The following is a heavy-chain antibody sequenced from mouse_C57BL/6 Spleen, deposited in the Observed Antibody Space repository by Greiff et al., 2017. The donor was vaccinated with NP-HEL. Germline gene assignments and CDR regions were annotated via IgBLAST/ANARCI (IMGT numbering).Heavy chain of an antibody. V-gene: IGHV5-17*01. Sequence: EVKLMESGGGLVKPGGSLKLSCAASGFTFSDYGMHWVRQAPEKGLEWVAYISSGSSTIYYADTVKGRFTISRDNAKNTLFLQMTSLRSEDTAMYYCARPGDYDYDGAWFAYWGQGTLVTVSA. CDR3: ARPGDYDYDGAWFAY. CDR2: ISSGSSTI. D-gene: IGHD2-4*01. J-gene: IGHJ3*01. CDR1: GFTFSDYG.